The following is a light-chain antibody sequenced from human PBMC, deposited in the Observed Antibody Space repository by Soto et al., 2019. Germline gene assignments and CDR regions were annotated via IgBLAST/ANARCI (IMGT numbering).Light chain of an antibody. CDR2: GAS. CDR3: QQYNNWSGT. Sequence: EIVMTQSPATLSVSPGERATLSCRASQSVSNNLAWYQQKPGQAPRLLIYGASTRATGIPARFSGSGSGTEFTLTISSLQSEDFAVYYCQQYNNWSGTFGGGTVVVIK. CDR1: QSVSNN. J-gene: IGKJ4*01. V-gene: IGKV3-15*01.